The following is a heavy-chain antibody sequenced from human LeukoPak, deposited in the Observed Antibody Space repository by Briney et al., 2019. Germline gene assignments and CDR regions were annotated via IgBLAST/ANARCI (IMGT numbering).Heavy chain of an antibody. CDR2: ISGSGGST. Sequence: GGSLRLSCAASGFTFSSYAMSWVRQAPGKGLEWVSAISGSGGSTYYADSVKGRFTISRDNSKNTLYLQMNSLRAEDTAVYYCAKVPYGSGSSKRYFDYRGQGTLVTVSS. D-gene: IGHD3-10*01. CDR1: GFTFSSYA. CDR3: AKVPYGSGSSKRYFDY. J-gene: IGHJ4*02. V-gene: IGHV3-23*01.